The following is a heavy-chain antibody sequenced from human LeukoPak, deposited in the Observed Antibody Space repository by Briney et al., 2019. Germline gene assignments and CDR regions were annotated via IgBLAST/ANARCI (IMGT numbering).Heavy chain of an antibody. D-gene: IGHD6-13*01. J-gene: IGHJ5*02. Sequence: SETLSLTCAVYGGSFSGYYWSWIRQPPGKGLEWIGEINHSGSTNYNPSLKSRVTISVDTSKNQFSLQLNSVTPEDTAVYYCTRSRSGSWYIGDWFDPWGQGTLVTVSS. V-gene: IGHV4-34*01. CDR1: GGSFSGYY. CDR2: INHSGST. CDR3: TRSRSGSWYIGDWFDP.